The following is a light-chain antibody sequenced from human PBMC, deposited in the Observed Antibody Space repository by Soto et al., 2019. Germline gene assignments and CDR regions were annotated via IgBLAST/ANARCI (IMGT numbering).Light chain of an antibody. Sequence: EIVMSQSPATLSVSLGERATLSCRASHSVSGNLAWFQQRPGQAPRLLIYGSSTRATGIPARFSGSKSGTEFTLTISSLQSEDFAVYYCQQYTNWPLTFGGGTKVEI. CDR3: QQYTNWPLT. J-gene: IGKJ4*01. V-gene: IGKV3-15*01. CDR1: HSVSGN. CDR2: GSS.